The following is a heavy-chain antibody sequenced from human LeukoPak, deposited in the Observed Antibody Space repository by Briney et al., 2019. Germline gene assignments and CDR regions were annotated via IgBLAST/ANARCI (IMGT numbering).Heavy chain of an antibody. V-gene: IGHV3-23*01. CDR2: ISGSGGST. CDR1: GFTFNSYA. Sequence: GGSLRLSCAASGFTFNSYAMHWVCQAPGKGLEWVSGISGSGGSTYYADSVKGRFTISRDNSKNTLYLQMNSLRAEDTAVYYCAKGGTAMALCVYWGQGAVVRVSS. D-gene: IGHD5-18*01. CDR3: AKGGTAMALCVY. J-gene: IGHJ4*02.